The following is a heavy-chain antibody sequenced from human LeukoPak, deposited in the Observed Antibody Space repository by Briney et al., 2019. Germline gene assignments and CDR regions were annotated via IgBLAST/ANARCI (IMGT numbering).Heavy chain of an antibody. J-gene: IGHJ4*02. CDR2: INSDGSST. CDR1: GFTFSSYA. Sequence: GASLRLSCAASGFTFSSYAMSWVRQAPGKGLVWVSRINSDGSSTSYADSVKGRFTISRDNAKNTLYLQMNSLRAEDTAVYYCAREGSLYSSGWYAYWGQGTLVTVSS. D-gene: IGHD6-19*01. CDR3: AREGSLYSSGWYAY. V-gene: IGHV3-74*01.